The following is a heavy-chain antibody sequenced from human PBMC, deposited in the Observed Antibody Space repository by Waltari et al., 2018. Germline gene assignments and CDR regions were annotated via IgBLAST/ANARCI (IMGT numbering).Heavy chain of an antibody. J-gene: IGHJ3*01. V-gene: IGHV4-59*01. CDR3: ARPGIGDAFDV. Sequence: QVQLQESGPGLVRPSETLSLPCTVSDVSISSYYWNWIRQLPGKGLEWLGFIHYSGTTEYNPSLKNRATTSIQTSKNQFSLRLDSVTAADTAIYYCARPGIGDAFDVWGQGTMVTVSS. CDR1: DVSISSYY. CDR2: IHYSGTT.